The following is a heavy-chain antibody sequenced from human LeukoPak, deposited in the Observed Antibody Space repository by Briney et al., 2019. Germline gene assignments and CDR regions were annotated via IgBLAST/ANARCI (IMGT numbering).Heavy chain of an antibody. Sequence: PGGSLRLSCAASGFTVSSNYMSWVRQAPGKGLEWVSVIYSGGSTYYADSVKGRFTISRHNSKNTLYLQMNSLRAEDTAVYYCARGRWFTVTTPFDIWGQGTMVTVSS. D-gene: IGHD4-17*01. V-gene: IGHV3-53*04. J-gene: IGHJ3*02. CDR1: GFTVSSNY. CDR3: ARGRWFTVTTPFDI. CDR2: IYSGGST.